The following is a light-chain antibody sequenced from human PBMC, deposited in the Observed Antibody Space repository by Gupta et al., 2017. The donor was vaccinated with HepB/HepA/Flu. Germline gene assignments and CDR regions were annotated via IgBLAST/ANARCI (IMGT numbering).Light chain of an antibody. Sequence: DLSQPPYAPLSPGQTARITCSGDVLPNQYAYWYQQKPGQAPVLIVYKDTERPPGTPERFSGSSSGATVTLTISGVQAEDEADYYCQSADSSGTFYVFGTGTKVSIL. J-gene: IGLJ1*01. CDR3: QSADSSGTFYV. CDR2: KDT. V-gene: IGLV3-25*03. CDR1: VLPNQY.